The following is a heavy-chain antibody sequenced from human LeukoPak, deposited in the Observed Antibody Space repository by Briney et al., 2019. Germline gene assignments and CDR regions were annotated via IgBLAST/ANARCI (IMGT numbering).Heavy chain of an antibody. CDR1: GGSISSYY. V-gene: IGHV4-59*01. J-gene: IGHJ5*02. CDR3: ARALDRNWFDP. CDR2: IYYSGST. Sequence: PSETLSLTCTVSGGSISSYYWSWIRQPPGKGLEWIGYIYYSGSTNYNPPLKSRVTISVDTSKNQFSLKLSSVTAADTAVYYCARALDRNWFDPWGQGTLVTVSS.